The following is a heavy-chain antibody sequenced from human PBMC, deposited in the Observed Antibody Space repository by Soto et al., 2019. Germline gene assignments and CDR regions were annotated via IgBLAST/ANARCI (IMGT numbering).Heavy chain of an antibody. CDR3: ARGVAIKDGYYYYGMDV. CDR1: GGTFSSYA. CDR2: IIPIFDTA. Sequence: QVQLVQSGAEVKKPGSSVKVSCKASGGTFSSYAISWVRQAPGQGLEWMGGIIPIFDTANYAQKFQGRVTITADESTSTAYMELSSLRSEDTAVYYCARGVAIKDGYYYYGMDVWGQGTTVTVSS. J-gene: IGHJ6*02. D-gene: IGHD2-15*01. V-gene: IGHV1-69*01.